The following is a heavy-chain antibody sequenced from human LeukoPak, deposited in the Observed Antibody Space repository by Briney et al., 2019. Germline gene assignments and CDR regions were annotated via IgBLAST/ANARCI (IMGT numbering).Heavy chain of an antibody. CDR2: IYYSGST. CDR3: ARGKTRIKKQQLAFDF. CDR1: GGSISSNSYY. Sequence: ASETLSLTCAVSGGSISSNSYYWGWIRQPPGKGLEWIGSIYYSGSTYYNPSLKSRVTISVDMSKNQFSLKLSSVTAADTAVYYCARGKTRIKKQQLAFDFWGQGTLVTVSS. D-gene: IGHD6-13*01. J-gene: IGHJ4*02. V-gene: IGHV4-39*07.